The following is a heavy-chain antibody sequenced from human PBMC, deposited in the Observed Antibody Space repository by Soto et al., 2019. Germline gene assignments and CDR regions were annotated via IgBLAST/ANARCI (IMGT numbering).Heavy chain of an antibody. CDR1: GFTFSSCA. V-gene: IGHV3-23*01. CDR2: ISGSGGGT. Sequence: PGGSLRLSCAASGFTFSSCAMSWVRQAPGKGLEWVSAISGSGGGTYYADSVKGRFTISRDNSKNTLFLQMNGLSADDTAVYFCSKNPAARPYYYYGMDVWGQGTTVTVPS. D-gene: IGHD2-2*02. CDR3: SKNPAARPYYYYGMDV. J-gene: IGHJ6*02.